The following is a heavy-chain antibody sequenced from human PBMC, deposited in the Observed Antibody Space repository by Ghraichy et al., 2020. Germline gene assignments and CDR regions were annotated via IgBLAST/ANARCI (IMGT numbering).Heavy chain of an antibody. V-gene: IGHV4-39*01. J-gene: IGHJ4*02. CDR2: VYYSGST. D-gene: IGHD4-11*01. CDR3: ARRPRMTTVTTKE. Sequence: SETLSLTCTVSGGSISGYTNYWGWIRQPPGKGLEWIGGVYYSGSTSYNPSLKNRVTMSVDTSESQFSLSLRSVTAADTAVYFCARRPRMTTVTTKEWGRGILGTVSS. CDR1: GGSISGYTNY.